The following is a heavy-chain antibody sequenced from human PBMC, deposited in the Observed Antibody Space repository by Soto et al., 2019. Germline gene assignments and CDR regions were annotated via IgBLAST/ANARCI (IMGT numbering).Heavy chain of an antibody. CDR2: IIPIFGTA. CDR1: GGTFSSYA. CDR3: ARETGYYYGSGSRD. J-gene: IGHJ4*02. V-gene: IGHV1-69*13. D-gene: IGHD3-10*01. Sequence: SVKVSCKASGGTFSSYAISWVRQAPGQGLEWMGGIIPIFGTANYAQKFQGRVTITADESTSTAYMELSSLRSEDTAVYYCARETGYYYGSGSRDWGQGTLVTVSS.